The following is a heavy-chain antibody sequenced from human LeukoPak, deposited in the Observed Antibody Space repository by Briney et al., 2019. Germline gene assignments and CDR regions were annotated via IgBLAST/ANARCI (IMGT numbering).Heavy chain of an antibody. V-gene: IGHV1-2*02. CDR1: GYVFIDYF. CDR2: IYPNSGGT. D-gene: IGHD6-19*01. CDR3: ARRMEGFSVAGAWNFDY. Sequence: GASVKVSCKASGYVFIDYFIHWVRQAPGQGLEWMGWIYPNSGGTKNAQNFQGRVTLTTDTSTRTVYMELNSLRSDDTAVYYCARRMEGFSVAGAWNFDYWGQGTLVTVSS. J-gene: IGHJ4*02.